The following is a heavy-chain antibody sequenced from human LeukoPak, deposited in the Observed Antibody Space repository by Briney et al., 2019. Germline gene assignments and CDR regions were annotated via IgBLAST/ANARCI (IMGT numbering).Heavy chain of an antibody. D-gene: IGHD3-22*01. CDR2: INSDGSST. J-gene: IGHJ4*02. CDR1: GFTFSSYW. V-gene: IGHV3-74*01. CDR3: ARGGGRYYDSSGYYPFDY. Sequence: PSGGSLRLSCAASGFTFSSYWMHWVRQAPGKGLVWVSRINSDGSSTSYADSVKGRFTISRDNAKNTLYLQMNSLRAEDTAVYYCARGGGRYYDSSGYYPFDYWGQGTLVTVSS.